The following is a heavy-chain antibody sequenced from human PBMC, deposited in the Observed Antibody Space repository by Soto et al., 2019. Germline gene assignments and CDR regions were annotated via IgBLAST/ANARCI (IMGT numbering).Heavy chain of an antibody. D-gene: IGHD4-4*01. CDR2: TRSKAHSYAT. J-gene: IGHJ4*02. Sequence: EVQLVESGGGLVQPGGSLKLSCAASGFSFSDSAIHWVRQASGKGLEWVGRTRSKAHSYATAFAASVKGRFTISRDDSKNTVYLQMNSLKTEDTAMYYCTRHTVDYWGQGTLVTVSS. CDR3: TRHTVDY. CDR1: GFSFSDSA. V-gene: IGHV3-73*02.